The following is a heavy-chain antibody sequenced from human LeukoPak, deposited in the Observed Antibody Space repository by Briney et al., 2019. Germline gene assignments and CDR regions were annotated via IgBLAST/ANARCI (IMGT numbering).Heavy chain of an antibody. CDR2: ICSSSSYI. CDR3: ASRTEYSSSSGDY. J-gene: IGHJ4*02. CDR1: GFTFSSYS. D-gene: IGHD6-6*01. Sequence: PGGSLRLSCAASGFTFSSYSMNWVRQAPGKGLEWVSSICSSSSYIYYADSVKGRFTISRDNAKNSLYLQMNSLRAEDTAVYYCASRTEYSSSSGDYWGQGTLVTVSS. V-gene: IGHV3-21*01.